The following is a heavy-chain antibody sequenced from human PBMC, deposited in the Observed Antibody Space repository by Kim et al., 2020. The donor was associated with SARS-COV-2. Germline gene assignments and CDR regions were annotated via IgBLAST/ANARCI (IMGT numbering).Heavy chain of an antibody. Sequence: SETLSLTCTVSGGSISSYYWSWIRQPPGKGLEWIGYIYYSGSTNYNPSLKRRVTISVDTSKNQFSLKLSSVTAADTAVYYCARLIYYYGWGSYTRDGYFDYWGQGTLVTVSS. J-gene: IGHJ4*02. CDR3: ARLIYYYGWGSYTRDGYFDY. V-gene: IGHV4-59*08. CDR2: IYYSGST. CDR1: GGSISSYY. D-gene: IGHD3-10*01.